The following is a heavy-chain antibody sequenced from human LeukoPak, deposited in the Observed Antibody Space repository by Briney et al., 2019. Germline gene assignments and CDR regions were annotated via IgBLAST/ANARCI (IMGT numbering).Heavy chain of an antibody. Sequence: PGRSLRLSCAASGFTFSSYGMHWVRQAPGKGLEWVSDISGSGGSTYYADSVKGRFTISRDNSKSTLYLQMNSLRAEDTAVYYCAKDRYSSAYYFDYWGQGTLVTVSS. CDR1: GFTFSSYG. J-gene: IGHJ4*02. CDR2: ISGSGGST. D-gene: IGHD5-18*01. CDR3: AKDRYSSAYYFDY. V-gene: IGHV3-23*01.